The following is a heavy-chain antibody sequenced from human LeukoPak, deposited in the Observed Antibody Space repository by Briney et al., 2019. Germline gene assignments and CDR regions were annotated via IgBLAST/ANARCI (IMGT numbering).Heavy chain of an antibody. CDR1: GGSISNY. J-gene: IGHJ4*02. Sequence: SETLSLTCTVSGGSISNYWSWIRQPVGKGLEWIGRIYTSGSTNYNPSLKSRVTMSVDTSKNQFSLKLSSVTAADTAVYYCARGQYYYDSSGYYLLLDYWGQGTLVTVSS. D-gene: IGHD3-22*01. CDR2: IYTSGST. V-gene: IGHV4-4*07. CDR3: ARGQYYYDSSGYYLLLDY.